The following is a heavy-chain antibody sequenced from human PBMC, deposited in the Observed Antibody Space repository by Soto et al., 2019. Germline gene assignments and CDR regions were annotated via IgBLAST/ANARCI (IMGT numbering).Heavy chain of an antibody. D-gene: IGHD3-3*01. J-gene: IGHJ6*03. CDR2: INSDGSST. Sequence: GGSLRLSCAASGFTFSSYWMHWVRQAPGKGLGWVSRINSDGSSTSYADSVKGRFTISRDNAKNTLYLQMNSLRAEDTAVYYCARDFAISAAYYYYMDVWGKGTTVTVSS. CDR3: ARDFAISAAYYYYMDV. CDR1: GFTFSSYW. V-gene: IGHV3-74*01.